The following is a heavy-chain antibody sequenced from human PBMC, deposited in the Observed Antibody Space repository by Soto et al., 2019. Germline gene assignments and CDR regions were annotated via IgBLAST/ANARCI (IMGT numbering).Heavy chain of an antibody. D-gene: IGHD4-4*01. V-gene: IGHV1-3*01. CDR2: INAGNGNT. J-gene: IGHJ4*02. CDR3: ARDLPRVPRPRIRNSNRKPFDY. Sequence: ASVKVSCKASGYTFTSYAMHWVRQAPGQRLEWMGWINAGNGNTKYSQKFQGRVTITRDTSASTAYMELSSLRSEDTAVYYCARDLPRVPRPRIRNSNRKPFDYWGQGTLVTVSS. CDR1: GYTFTSYA.